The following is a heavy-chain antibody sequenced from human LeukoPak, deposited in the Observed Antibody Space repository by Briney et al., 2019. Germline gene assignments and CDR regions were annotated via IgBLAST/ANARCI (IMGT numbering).Heavy chain of an antibody. Sequence: SETLSLTCIVSGGSISNYYWSWIRQPPGKGLEWIGYIYYSGSTNYNPSLKGRVTISVDTSKNQFSLKLSSVTAADTAVYYCARGGTRPDYYFDYWGQGTLLTVSS. J-gene: IGHJ4*02. CDR3: ARGGTRPDYYFDY. V-gene: IGHV4-59*01. CDR1: GGSISNYY. CDR2: IYYSGST. D-gene: IGHD2-2*01.